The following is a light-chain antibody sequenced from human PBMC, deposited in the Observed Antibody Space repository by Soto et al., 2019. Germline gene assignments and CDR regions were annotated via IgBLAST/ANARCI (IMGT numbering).Light chain of an antibody. V-gene: IGLV1-40*01. CDR1: SSNIGAGYD. CDR3: QSYDSSLSVLAPDV. Sequence: QSVLTQPPSVSGAPGQRVTISCTGSSSNIGAGYDVHWYQQLPGTAPKLLIYGNSNRPSGVPDRFSGSKSGTSASLAITGLQAEDEADYYCQSYDSSLSVLAPDVFGTGTKVTVL. CDR2: GNS. J-gene: IGLJ1*01.